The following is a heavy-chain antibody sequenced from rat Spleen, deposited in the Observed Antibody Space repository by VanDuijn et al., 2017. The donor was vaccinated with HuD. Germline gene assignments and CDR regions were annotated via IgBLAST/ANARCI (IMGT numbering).Heavy chain of an antibody. CDR3: ARGGWELYYFDY. J-gene: IGHJ2*01. Sequence: EVQLVESDGGLVQPGRSLKLSCAASGFTFTDYYMAWVRQAPTTGPEWVATISSDGRRNYYRDSVKGRFTISRDNAKSSLYLQMNSLKSEDTATYYCARGGWELYYFDYWGQGVMVTVSS. CDR1: GFTFTDYY. CDR2: ISSDGRRN. V-gene: IGHV5-29*01. D-gene: IGHD1-11*01.